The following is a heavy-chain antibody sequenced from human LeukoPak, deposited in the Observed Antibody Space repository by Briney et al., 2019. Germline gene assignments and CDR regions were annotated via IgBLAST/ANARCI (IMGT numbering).Heavy chain of an antibody. D-gene: IGHD5-12*01. V-gene: IGHV5-51*01. CDR2: IYPGDSDT. Sequence: GESLKISCKGSGYSFSNYWIGWVRQMPGKGLEWMGIIYPGDSDTRYSPSFEGQVTISAVRSGSTAYLQWSSLKASDSGMYYCARRGSGYDWNYWGQGTLVTVSS. CDR1: GYSFSNYW. CDR3: ARRGSGYDWNY. J-gene: IGHJ4*02.